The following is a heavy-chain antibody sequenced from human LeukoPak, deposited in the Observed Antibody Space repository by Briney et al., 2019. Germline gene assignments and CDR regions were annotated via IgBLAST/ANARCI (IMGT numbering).Heavy chain of an antibody. CDR2: ISGGGGST. V-gene: IGHV3-23*01. CDR1: GFTFSSYA. D-gene: IGHD2/OR15-2a*01. J-gene: IGHJ4*02. CDR3: ARMPGVLRPNLDY. Sequence: GGSLRLSCAASGFTFSSYAMSWVRQAPGKGLEWVSAISGGGGSTYYADSVKGRFTISRDNSKNTLYLQVNSLRAEDTAVYYCARMPGVLRPNLDYWGQGTLVTVSS.